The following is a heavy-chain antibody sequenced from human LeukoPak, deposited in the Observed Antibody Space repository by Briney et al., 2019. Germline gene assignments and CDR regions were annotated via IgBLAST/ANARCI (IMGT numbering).Heavy chain of an antibody. CDR1: GGTFSSYA. CDR2: IIPILGIA. D-gene: IGHD3-9*01. CDR3: ARDPLRYFDWPLGYFDY. V-gene: IGHV1-69*04. J-gene: IGHJ4*02. Sequence: ASVNVSCKASGGTFSSYAISWVRQAPGQGLEWMGRIIPILGIANYAQKFQGRVTITADKSTSTAYMELSSLRSEDTAVYYCARDPLRYFDWPLGYFDYWGQGTLVTVSS.